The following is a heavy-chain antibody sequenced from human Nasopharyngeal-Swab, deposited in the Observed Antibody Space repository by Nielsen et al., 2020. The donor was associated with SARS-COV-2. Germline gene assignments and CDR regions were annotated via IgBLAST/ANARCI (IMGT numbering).Heavy chain of an antibody. J-gene: IGHJ4*02. CDR3: VSHDYGDYGVVDY. V-gene: IGHV4-39*01. D-gene: IGHD4-17*01. CDR2: IYYSGST. Sequence: VRQMPGKGLEWIGSIYYSGSTYYNPSLKSRVTISVDTSKNQFSLKLSSVTAADTAVYYCVSHDYGDYGVVDYWGQGTLVTVSS.